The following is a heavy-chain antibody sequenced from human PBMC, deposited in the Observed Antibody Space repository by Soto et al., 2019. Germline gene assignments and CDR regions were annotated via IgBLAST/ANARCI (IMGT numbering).Heavy chain of an antibody. D-gene: IGHD5-18*01. V-gene: IGHV1-2*04. CDR1: GYTFTGYY. Sequence: ASVKVSCKASGYTFTGYYMHWVRQAPGQGLEWMGWINPNSGGTNYAQKFQGWATMTRDTSISTAYMELSRLRSDDTAVYYCARGARLWQVAYYYYYGMDVWGQGTTVTVSS. CDR3: ARGARLWQVAYYYYYGMDV. J-gene: IGHJ6*02. CDR2: INPNSGGT.